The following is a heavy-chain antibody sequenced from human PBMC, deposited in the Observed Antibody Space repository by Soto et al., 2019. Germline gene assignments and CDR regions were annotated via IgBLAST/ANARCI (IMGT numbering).Heavy chain of an antibody. V-gene: IGHV4-31*03. J-gene: IGHJ4*02. CDR1: GGSISSGGYY. CDR3: ARSQYGDGDY. D-gene: IGHD4-17*01. CDR2: IYYSGST. Sequence: SETLSLTCTVSGGSISSGGYYWSWIRQHPGKGLEWIGYIYYSGSTYYNPSLKSRVTISVDTSKNQFSLKLSSVTAADTAVYYCARSQYGDGDYWGQGTLVTVSS.